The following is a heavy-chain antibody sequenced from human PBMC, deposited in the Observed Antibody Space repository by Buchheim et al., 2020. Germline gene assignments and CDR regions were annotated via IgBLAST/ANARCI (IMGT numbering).Heavy chain of an antibody. J-gene: IGHJ4*02. Sequence: EVQLVESGGGLVQPGGSLRLSCAASGFTFSDHYMDWVRQAPGKGLEWVGRTRNKANSYTTEYAASVKGRFTISRDDSKNSLYLQMNSLNTEDTAVYYCARDHYGSGSSSWGQGTL. CDR3: ARDHYGSGSSS. CDR2: TRNKANSYTT. CDR1: GFTFSDHY. D-gene: IGHD3-10*01. V-gene: IGHV3-72*01.